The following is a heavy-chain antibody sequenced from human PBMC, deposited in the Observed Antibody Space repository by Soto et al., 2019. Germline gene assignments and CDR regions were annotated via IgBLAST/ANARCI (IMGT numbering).Heavy chain of an antibody. Sequence: QVQLVQSGAEVKKPGSSVKVSCKASGGTFSRYAISWVRQAPGQGLEWMGGITPMFGTANYAQKFQGRATITADESTSTGHMELRRLRSEDTAVYYCAQTLGSAVAGPGRFDLWGRGTLVLVSS. CDR2: ITPMFGTA. CDR3: AQTLGSAVAGPGRFDL. CDR1: GGTFSRYA. J-gene: IGHJ2*01. V-gene: IGHV1-69*12. D-gene: IGHD6-19*01.